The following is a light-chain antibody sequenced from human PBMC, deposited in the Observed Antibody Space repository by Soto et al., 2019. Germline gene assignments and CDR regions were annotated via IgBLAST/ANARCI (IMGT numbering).Light chain of an antibody. CDR1: SSDVGGYNY. CDR3: TSFTSSSTWV. V-gene: IGLV2-14*03. CDR2: EVS. J-gene: IGLJ3*02. Sequence: QSVLTQPASVSGSPGQSITISCTGTSSDVGGYNYVSWFQRHPGKAPKLKIYEVSNRPSGVSNRFSGSKSGYTASLTISELQAEDEADYYCTSFTSSSTWVFGGGTQLTVL.